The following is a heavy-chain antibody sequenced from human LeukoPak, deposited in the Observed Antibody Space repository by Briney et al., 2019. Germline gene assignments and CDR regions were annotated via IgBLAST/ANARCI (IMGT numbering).Heavy chain of an antibody. D-gene: IGHD4-4*01. CDR1: RFTFDDYA. Sequence: GGSLRLSRAASRFTFDDYAMHWVRQAPGKGLEWVSGITWNSGNIAYAASVKGRFTISRDNAKNSLYLQMNSLRTEDTALYYCAKDPEPMTTVTTGWFDPWGQGTLVTVSS. CDR3: AKDPEPMTTVTTGWFDP. CDR2: ITWNSGNI. J-gene: IGHJ5*02. V-gene: IGHV3-9*01.